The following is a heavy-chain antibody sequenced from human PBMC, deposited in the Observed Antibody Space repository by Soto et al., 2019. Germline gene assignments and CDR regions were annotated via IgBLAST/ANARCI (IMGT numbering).Heavy chain of an antibody. Sequence: VASVKVSCKASGYTFTGYYMHWVRQAPGQGLEWMGWINPNSGGTNYAQKFQGWVTMTRDTSISTAYMELSRLRSDDTAVYYCARSHPLGYCSGGSCYSGYFDGMDVWGQGTTVTVSS. CDR3: ARSHPLGYCSGGSCYSGYFDGMDV. CDR2: INPNSGGT. V-gene: IGHV1-2*04. CDR1: GYTFTGYY. J-gene: IGHJ6*02. D-gene: IGHD2-15*01.